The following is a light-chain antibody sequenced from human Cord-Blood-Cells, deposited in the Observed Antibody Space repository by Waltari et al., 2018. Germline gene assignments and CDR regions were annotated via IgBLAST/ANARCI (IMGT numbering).Light chain of an antibody. Sequence: AIQLTQSPSSLSASVGDRVTITCRASQGISSALAWDQQKPGKAPKLLIYDASSLESGVPSRFSGSGSGTDFTLTISSLQPEDFATYCWQQYNSYQYTFGQGTKLEIK. CDR2: DAS. J-gene: IGKJ2*01. CDR1: QGISSA. CDR3: QQYNSYQYT. V-gene: IGKV1-13*02.